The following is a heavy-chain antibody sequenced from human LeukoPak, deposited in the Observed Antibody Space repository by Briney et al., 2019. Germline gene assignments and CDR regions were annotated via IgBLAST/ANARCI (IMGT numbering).Heavy chain of an antibody. Sequence: SETLSLTCTVSSGSINSYYWNWIRQPPGKGLEWIGRIYSSGSTNYSPSLKRRVTISVDTSKNQVSLKLSSVTAADTAVYYCAREGAVGVITLDDAFDIWGQGTMVTVSS. CDR2: IYSSGST. CDR1: SGSINSYY. D-gene: IGHD3-16*02. CDR3: AREGAVGVITLDDAFDI. V-gene: IGHV4-59*01. J-gene: IGHJ3*02.